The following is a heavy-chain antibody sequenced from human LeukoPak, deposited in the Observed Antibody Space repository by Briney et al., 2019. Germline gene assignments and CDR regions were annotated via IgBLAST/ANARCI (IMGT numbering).Heavy chain of an antibody. CDR1: GYTFTSYD. CDR2: MNPNSGNT. J-gene: IGHJ5*02. CDR3: ARGGAVADFNWFDP. Sequence: GASVKVSCKASGYTFTSYDINWVRQATGQGLEWMGWMNPNSGNTGYAQKFQGRVTMTRNTSISTAYMELSSLRSEDTAVYYCARGGAVADFNWFDPWGQETLVTVSS. D-gene: IGHD6-19*01. V-gene: IGHV1-8*01.